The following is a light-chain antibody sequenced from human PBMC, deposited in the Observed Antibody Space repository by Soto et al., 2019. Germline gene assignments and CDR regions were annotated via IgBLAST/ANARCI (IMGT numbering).Light chain of an antibody. J-gene: IGKJ1*01. CDR1: QSVSNY. V-gene: IGKV3-20*01. CDR3: QQYGSSPQT. Sequence: EIVLTQSPATLSLSPGERATLSCRTGQSVSNYLAWYQQKPGQGPRLLIHGASFRATGIPDRFSGSGSGTDFTLTISRLEPEDFAVYYCQQYGSSPQTFGQGTKVDIK. CDR2: GAS.